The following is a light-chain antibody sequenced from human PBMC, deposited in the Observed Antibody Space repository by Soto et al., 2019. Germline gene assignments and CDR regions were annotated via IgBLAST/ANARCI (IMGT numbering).Light chain of an antibody. Sequence: DIVMTQSPLSLSVTPGEPASISCKSSQSLLHSNGYNYLEWYLQKPGQPPQRLIYLGSDRASGVPDRFSGGGSGTQFTLQISRVEAEDVGVYYCMQNLQTPLTFGGGTKVDIK. CDR1: QSLLHSNGYNY. CDR3: MQNLQTPLT. V-gene: IGKV2-28*01. J-gene: IGKJ4*01. CDR2: LGS.